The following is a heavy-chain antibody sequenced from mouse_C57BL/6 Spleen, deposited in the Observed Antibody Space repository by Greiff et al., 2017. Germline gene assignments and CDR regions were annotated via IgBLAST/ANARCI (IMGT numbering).Heavy chain of an antibody. CDR3: ARLEAMDY. CDR1: GYTFTSYD. J-gene: IGHJ4*01. Sequence: QVQLKESGPELVKPGASVKLSCKASGYTFTSYDINWVKPRPGKGLEWIGWIYPRDGSTKYNEKFMGKATLTVDTSASTAYMELHSLTSEDSAVYFCARLEAMDYWGQGTSVTVSS. CDR2: IYPRDGST. V-gene: IGHV1-85*01.